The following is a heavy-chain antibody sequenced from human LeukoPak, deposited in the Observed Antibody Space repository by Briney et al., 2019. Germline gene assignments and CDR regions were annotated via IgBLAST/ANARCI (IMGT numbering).Heavy chain of an antibody. CDR3: ARVGGGSYYFYFDY. Sequence: GASVKVSCKASGYTFTTCGLSWVRQAPGQGLEWMGWISAYNGYTNYAQKLQGRLTMTTDTSTSTAYMELRSLRSDDTAVYYCARVGGGSYYFYFDYWGQGTLVTVSS. CDR1: GYTFTTCG. D-gene: IGHD1-26*01. J-gene: IGHJ4*02. V-gene: IGHV1-18*01. CDR2: ISAYNGYT.